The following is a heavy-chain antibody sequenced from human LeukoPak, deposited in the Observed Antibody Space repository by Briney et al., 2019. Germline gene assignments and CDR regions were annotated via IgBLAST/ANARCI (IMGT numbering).Heavy chain of an antibody. Sequence: SETLSLTXAVYGGSFSGYYWSWIRQPAGKGLEWIGRVYSSGSTNYNPSLKSRVTISIDTSKNQFSLKPSSVTAADTAAYYCVRGVGSSSSNWFDPWGQGTLVTVSS. V-gene: IGHV4-59*10. CDR2: VYSSGST. D-gene: IGHD6-6*01. CDR1: GGSFSGYY. CDR3: VRGVGSSSSNWFDP. J-gene: IGHJ5*02.